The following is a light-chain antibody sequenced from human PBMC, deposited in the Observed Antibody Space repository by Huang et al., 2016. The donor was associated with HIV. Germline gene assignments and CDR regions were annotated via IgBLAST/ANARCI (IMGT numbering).Light chain of an antibody. CDR1: QSVTSSY. CDR3: QQYFLSPWT. V-gene: IGKV3-20*01. Sequence: CRASQSVTSSYLAWYQQIPGQAPRLRIYGASSRATGVPDRFSGSGSGTDFTLTISRLEPEDFAVYYCQQYFLSPWTFGRGTKVEIK. CDR2: GAS. J-gene: IGKJ1*01.